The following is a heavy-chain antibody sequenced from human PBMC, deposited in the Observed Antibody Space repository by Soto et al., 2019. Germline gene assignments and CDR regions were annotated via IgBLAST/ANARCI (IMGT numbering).Heavy chain of an antibody. V-gene: IGHV3-21*01. Sequence: PGGSLRLSCAASGFTFSSYSMNRVRQAPGKGLEWVSSISSSSSYIYYADSVKGRFTISRDNAKNSLYLQMNSLRAEDTAVYYCARGSGTTGTTHYYYYMDVWGKGTTVTVSS. J-gene: IGHJ6*03. CDR2: ISSSSSYI. D-gene: IGHD1-1*01. CDR1: GFTFSSYS. CDR3: ARGSGTTGTTHYYYYMDV.